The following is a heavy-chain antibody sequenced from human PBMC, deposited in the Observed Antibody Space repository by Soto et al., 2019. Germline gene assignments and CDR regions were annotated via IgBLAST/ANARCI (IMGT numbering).Heavy chain of an antibody. Sequence: GASVKVSCKASGGTFSSYAISWVRQAPGQGLEWMGGIIPIFGTANYAQKFQGRVTITADESTSTAYMELSSLRSEDTAVYYCARGSYDILTGYYPIDYWGQGTLVTVSS. CDR3: ARGSYDILTGYYPIDY. CDR2: IIPIFGTA. D-gene: IGHD3-9*01. V-gene: IGHV1-69*13. J-gene: IGHJ4*02. CDR1: GGTFSSYA.